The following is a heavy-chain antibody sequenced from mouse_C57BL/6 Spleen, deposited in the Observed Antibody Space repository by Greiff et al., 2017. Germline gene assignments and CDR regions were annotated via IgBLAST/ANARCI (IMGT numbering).Heavy chain of an antibody. D-gene: IGHD1-1*01. Sequence: QVQLQQSGAELVRPGASVKMSCKASGYTFTSYNMHWVKQTLRQGLEWIGAIYPGNGDTSYNQKFKGKATLTVDKSSSTAYMQLSSLTSEDSAVYFCARPLYGSSYGYWGQGTTLTVSS. CDR1: GYTFTSYN. J-gene: IGHJ2*01. CDR3: ARPLYGSSYGY. V-gene: IGHV1-12*01. CDR2: IYPGNGDT.